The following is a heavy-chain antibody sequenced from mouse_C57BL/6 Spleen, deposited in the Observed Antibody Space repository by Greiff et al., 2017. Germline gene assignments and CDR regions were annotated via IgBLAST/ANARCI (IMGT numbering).Heavy chain of an antibody. V-gene: IGHV1-72*01. CDR2: IDPNSGGT. J-gene: IGHJ4*01. CDR1: GYTFTSYW. D-gene: IGHD1-1*01. Sequence: QVQLQQPGAELVKPGASVKLSCKASGYTFTSYWMHWVKQRPGRGLEWIGRIDPNSGGTKYNEKFKSKATLTVDKPSSTAYMQLSSLTSEDSAVYECARDYCGSSYYAMDYWGKGASVTVAS. CDR3: ARDYCGSSYYAMDY.